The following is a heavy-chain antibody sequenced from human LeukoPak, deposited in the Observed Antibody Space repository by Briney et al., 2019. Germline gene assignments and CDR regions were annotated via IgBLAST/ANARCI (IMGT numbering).Heavy chain of an antibody. CDR3: ARDYYDTPYFEY. CDR2: ISYSSTYI. D-gene: IGHD3-22*01. J-gene: IGHJ4*02. Sequence: GGSLRLPCAASGFTFNSYRMNWVRQAPGKGLEWVSSISYSSTYIYYADSVKGRFTISRDNAKKSLYLQMNSLRAEDTAVYYCARDYYDTPYFEYWGQGTLVTVSS. CDR1: GFTFNSYR. V-gene: IGHV3-21*01.